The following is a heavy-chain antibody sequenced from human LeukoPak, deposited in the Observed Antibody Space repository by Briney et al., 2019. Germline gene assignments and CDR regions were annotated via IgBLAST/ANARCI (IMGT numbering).Heavy chain of an antibody. CDR1: GYTFTSYD. Sequence: VASVKVSCKASGYTFTSYDINWVRQATGQGLEWMGWMNPNSGNTGYAQKFQGRVTMTRNTSISTAYMELSSLRSEDTAVYYCARGDTFSALSSSWYGRQQGFGDYYYYYYMDVWGKGTTVTVSS. CDR3: ARGDTFSALSSSWYGRQQGFGDYYYYYYMDV. CDR2: MNPNSGNT. D-gene: IGHD6-13*01. J-gene: IGHJ6*03. V-gene: IGHV1-8*01.